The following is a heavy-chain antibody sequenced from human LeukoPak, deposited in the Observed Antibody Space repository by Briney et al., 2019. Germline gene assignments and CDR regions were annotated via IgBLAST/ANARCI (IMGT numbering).Heavy chain of an antibody. CDR1: GGSIASDNYF. J-gene: IGHJ3*02. D-gene: IGHD2-2*01. CDR2: IFYSGTA. V-gene: IGHV4-31*03. Sequence: SETLSLTCTVSGGSIASDNYFWSWIRQHPEKGLEWIGYIFYSGTAYYNPSLKSRVTISVDTSKNQFSLKLNSVIAADTAVYYCAREVNETASTDAFDIWGQGTMVTVSS. CDR3: AREVNETASTDAFDI.